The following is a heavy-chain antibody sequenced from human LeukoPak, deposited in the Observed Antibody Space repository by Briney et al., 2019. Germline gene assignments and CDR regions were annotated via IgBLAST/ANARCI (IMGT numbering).Heavy chain of an antibody. J-gene: IGHJ6*02. CDR2: IHYTGST. CDR3: ARTGGDCSSGLCYYAMDV. Sequence: SETLSLTCLVSGGSISGSHWNWIRQPPGKGLEWIGYIHYTGSTDYNPSLRSRVTLSIDMSKNQFSLRLSSVTAVDTAVYYCARTGGDCSSGLCYYAMDVWGQGTTVTVSS. D-gene: IGHD2-21*02. V-gene: IGHV4-59*01. CDR1: GGSISGSH.